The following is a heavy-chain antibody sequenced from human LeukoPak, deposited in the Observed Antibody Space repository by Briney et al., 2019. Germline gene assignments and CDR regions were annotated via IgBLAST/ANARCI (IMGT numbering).Heavy chain of an antibody. CDR2: IRYDGTNE. Sequence: GGSLRLSCAASGFTFSSYGMHWVRQAPGKGLEWVTFIRYDGTNEYYADSVRGRFTISRDNSKNTLYLQMNSLRPEDTAVYYCARVEAVYYYGSASPYSPYWGQGTLVAVSS. V-gene: IGHV3-30*02. CDR3: ARVEAVYYYGSASPYSPY. CDR1: GFTFSSYG. J-gene: IGHJ4*02. D-gene: IGHD3-10*01.